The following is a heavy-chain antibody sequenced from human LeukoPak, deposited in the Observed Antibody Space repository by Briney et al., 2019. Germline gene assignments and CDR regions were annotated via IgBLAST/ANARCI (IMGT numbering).Heavy chain of an antibody. V-gene: IGHV3-53*01. CDR1: GFTVSSNY. D-gene: IGHD1-7*01. J-gene: IGHJ4*02. Sequence: GGSLRLSCAASGFTVSSNYMSWVRQAPGKGLEWVSVIYSGGSTYYADSVKSRFTISRDNSKNTLYLQMNSLRAEDTAVYYYARGTVITGTTAYYFDYWGQGTLVTVSS. CDR2: IYSGGST. CDR3: ARGTVITGTTAYYFDY.